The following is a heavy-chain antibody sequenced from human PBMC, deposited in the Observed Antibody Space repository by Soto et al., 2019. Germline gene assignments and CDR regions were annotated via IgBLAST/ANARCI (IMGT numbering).Heavy chain of an antibody. CDR2: MNPNTGNS. D-gene: IGHD1-1*01. CDR1: GYTFTSYH. V-gene: IGHV1-8*01. CDR3: ARRAETNGWNGFGADKYYFDF. J-gene: IGHJ4*02. Sequence: ASVKVSCKASGYTFTSYHIYWVRQATGQGLEWMGWMNPNTGNSAYAQKFQGRVTVTSDTSINTVHMELNSLRSEDTAAYYCARRAETNGWNGFGADKYYFDFWGQGTLVTVSS.